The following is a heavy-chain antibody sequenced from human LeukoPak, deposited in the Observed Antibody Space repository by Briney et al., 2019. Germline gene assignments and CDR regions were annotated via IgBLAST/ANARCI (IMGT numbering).Heavy chain of an antibody. Sequence: PSETLSLTCTVSGGSISSYYWSWIRQPPGKGVEWIGYIYYSGSTNYNPSLKSRVTISVDTSKNQFSLKLSAVTAADTAVYYCARGHTGALFSWFDPWGQGTLVTVSS. CDR2: IYYSGST. CDR3: ARGHTGALFSWFDP. CDR1: GGSISSYY. D-gene: IGHD1-14*01. J-gene: IGHJ5*02. V-gene: IGHV4-59*12.